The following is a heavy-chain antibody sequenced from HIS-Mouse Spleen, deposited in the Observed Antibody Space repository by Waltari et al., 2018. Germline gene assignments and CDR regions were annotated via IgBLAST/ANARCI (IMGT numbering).Heavy chain of an antibody. V-gene: IGHV3-66*01. CDR2: MYSGGST. Sequence: CAASGFTVSSNYMSWVRQAPGKGLEWVSVMYSGGSTYYADSVKGRSTIARDNSKHTLYLQMNSLRAEETAVYYCARDIVYDSSGYDAFDIWGQGTMVTVSS. CDR1: GFTVSSNY. J-gene: IGHJ3*02. D-gene: IGHD3-22*01. CDR3: ARDIVYDSSGYDAFDI.